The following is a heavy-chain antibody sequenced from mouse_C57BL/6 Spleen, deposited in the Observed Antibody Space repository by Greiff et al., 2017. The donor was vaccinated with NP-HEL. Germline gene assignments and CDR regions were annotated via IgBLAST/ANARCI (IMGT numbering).Heavy chain of an antibody. D-gene: IGHD2-12*01. CDR2: ISYDGSN. J-gene: IGHJ4*01. CDR1: GYSITSGYY. CDR3: ASELPQYYAMDY. Sequence: DVQLQESGPGLVKPSQSLSLTCSVTGYSITSGYYWNWIRQFPGNKLEWMGYISYDGSNNYNPSLKNRISITRDTSKNQFFLKLNSVTTEDTATYYCASELPQYYAMDYWGQGTAVTVSS. V-gene: IGHV3-6*01.